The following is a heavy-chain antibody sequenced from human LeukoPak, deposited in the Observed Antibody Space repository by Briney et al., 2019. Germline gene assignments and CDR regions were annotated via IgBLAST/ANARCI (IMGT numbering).Heavy chain of an antibody. CDR1: GFTFSGYP. CDR2: ISYDGSNK. J-gene: IGHJ4*02. V-gene: IGHV3-30-3*01. D-gene: IGHD2-15*01. Sequence: GGSLRLSCAASGFTFSGYPIHWVRQAPGKGLEWVAVISYDGSNKYYADSVKGRFTISRDNSKNTLYLQMNSLRAEDTAVYYCAREIGGGHFDYWGQGTLVTVSS. CDR3: AREIGGGHFDY.